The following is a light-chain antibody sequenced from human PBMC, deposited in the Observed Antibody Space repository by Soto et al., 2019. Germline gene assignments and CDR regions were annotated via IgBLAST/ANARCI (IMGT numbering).Light chain of an antibody. V-gene: IGLV1-44*01. CDR2: SNN. J-gene: IGLJ1*01. Sequence: SVLTQPPSASGTPGQRVSISCSGSNSNIGSNTVNWYQQLPGTAPKSLIYSNNQRPSGVPDRFSGSKSGTSASLAISGLQSEDEAAYYCAAWDDSLNAYVFGTGTKLTVL. CDR1: NSNIGSNT. CDR3: AAWDDSLNAYV.